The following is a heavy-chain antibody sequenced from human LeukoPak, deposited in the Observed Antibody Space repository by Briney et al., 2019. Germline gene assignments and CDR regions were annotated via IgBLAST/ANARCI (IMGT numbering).Heavy chain of an antibody. D-gene: IGHD4-17*01. V-gene: IGHV3-15*01. CDR1: GFTFRNAW. J-gene: IGHJ4*02. CDR3: TLYRGPYGDSAIDY. Sequence: GGSLRLSCAASGFTFRNAWMSWVRQAPGKGLEWLGRIKTKTDGGTTDYAAPVTGRFTISRDDSKNTLYLQMNSLKTEDTAVYYCTLYRGPYGDSAIDYWGQGTLVTVSS. CDR2: IKTKTDGGTT.